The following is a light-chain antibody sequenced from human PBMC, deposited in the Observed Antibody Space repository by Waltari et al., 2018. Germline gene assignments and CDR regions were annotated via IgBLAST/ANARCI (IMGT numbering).Light chain of an antibody. CDR1: QSVSSW. Sequence: DIQMTQSPSTLSASVGDRVTITCRASQSVSSWLAWYQQKPGKAPRLLIYKASSLQSGVPLRVSGSGSGTEFTLTISSLQPDDFAAYYCQQYNSPTYTFGQGTKLEIK. J-gene: IGKJ2*01. V-gene: IGKV1-5*03. CDR3: QQYNSPTYT. CDR2: KAS.